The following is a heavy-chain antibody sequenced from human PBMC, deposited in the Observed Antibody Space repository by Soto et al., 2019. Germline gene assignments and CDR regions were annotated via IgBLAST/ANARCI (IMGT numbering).Heavy chain of an antibody. CDR2: IHYSGGT. CDR3: ARDSSDRYSSQYFFIS. Sequence: QVQLQESGPGLVKPSQTLSLTCTVSGGSISSGGYYWSWIRQHPGKGLEWIGHIHYSGGTYYNPSLKRRVIISRATSKNIFSLNMNSVTAADTAVYYCARDSSDRYSSQYFFISWGQGTLVTVSS. D-gene: IGHD6-19*01. CDR1: GGSISSGGYY. J-gene: IGHJ4*02. V-gene: IGHV4-31*03.